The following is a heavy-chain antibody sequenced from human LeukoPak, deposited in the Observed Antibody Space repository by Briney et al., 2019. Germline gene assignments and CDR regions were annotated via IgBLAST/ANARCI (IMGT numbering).Heavy chain of an antibody. CDR2: ISTHGNYI. Sequence: PGGSLRLSCAASGFTVSRHWMHWVRQAPGKGLEWVSYISTHGNYIYYADSLKGRFTISRDNAENSLFLQMNSLRAEDTAVYYCARGSYDSSGQFDYWGQGTLVTVSS. CDR1: GFTVSRHW. V-gene: IGHV3-21*01. J-gene: IGHJ4*02. D-gene: IGHD3-22*01. CDR3: ARGSYDSSGQFDY.